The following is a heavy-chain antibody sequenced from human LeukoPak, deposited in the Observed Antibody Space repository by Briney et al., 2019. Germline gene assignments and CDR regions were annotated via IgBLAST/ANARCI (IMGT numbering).Heavy chain of an antibody. CDR1: GFTFSSYW. V-gene: IGHV3-7*01. Sequence: PGGSLRLSCAASGFTFSSYWMTWVRQAPGKGLEWVASMDLDGSAKYYMDSVKGRFTISRDNAKNSLFLQMNRLRADDTAVYYCGRVRQGDADYWGQGTLATVSS. CDR3: GRVRQGDADY. CDR2: MDLDGSAK. J-gene: IGHJ4*02. D-gene: IGHD1-26*01.